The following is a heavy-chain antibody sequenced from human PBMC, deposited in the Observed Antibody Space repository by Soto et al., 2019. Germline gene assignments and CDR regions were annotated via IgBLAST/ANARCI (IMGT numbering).Heavy chain of an antibody. Sequence: PSETLSLTCTVSGGSGSYYWAWIRQPPGQGLEYIGSIHDSGSAYYSPSLKRRVNLSADMSKNQLSLRLRSVTAADTAVYYCARQGSCSGDSCFSFLFSFDVWAQGTMVTV. D-gene: IGHD2-15*01. J-gene: IGHJ3*01. CDR3: ARQGSCSGDSCFSFLFSFDV. V-gene: IGHV4-39*01. CDR1: GGSGSYY. CDR2: IHDSGSA.